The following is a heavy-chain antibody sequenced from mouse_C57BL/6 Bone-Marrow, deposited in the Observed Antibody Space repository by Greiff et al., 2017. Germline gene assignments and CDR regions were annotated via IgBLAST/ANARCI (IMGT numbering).Heavy chain of an antibody. CDR2: INPSNGGT. Sequence: QVQLQQPGTELVKPGASVKLSCKASGYTFTSYWMHWVKQRPGQGLEWIGNINPSNGGTNYNEQFKSKATLTVDKSSSTAYMQLSSLTSEDSAVYYCARRVYYYCSRWDYFDYWGQGTTLTVS. J-gene: IGHJ2*01. V-gene: IGHV1-53*01. CDR3: ARRVYYYCSRWDYFDY. D-gene: IGHD1-1*01. CDR1: GYTFTSYW.